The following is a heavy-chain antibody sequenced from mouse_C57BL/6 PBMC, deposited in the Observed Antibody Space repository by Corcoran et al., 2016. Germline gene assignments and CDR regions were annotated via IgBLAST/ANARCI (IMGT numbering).Heavy chain of an antibody. CDR1: GYSITSGYY. CDR2: ISYDGSN. Sequence: DVQLQESGPGLVKPSQSLSLTCSGTGYSITSGYYWNWIRQFPGNILEWMAYISYDGSNNYNPSLKNRISITRDTSKNQFFLKLNSVTTEDTATYYCAREGFYDGYYSAYWGQGTLVTVSA. J-gene: IGHJ3*01. V-gene: IGHV3-6*01. CDR3: AREGFYDGYYSAY. D-gene: IGHD2-3*01.